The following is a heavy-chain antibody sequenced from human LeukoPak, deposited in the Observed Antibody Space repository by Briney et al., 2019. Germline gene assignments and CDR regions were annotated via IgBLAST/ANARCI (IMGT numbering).Heavy chain of an antibody. CDR3: ARDPHNPGPIDY. V-gene: IGHV3-21*01. CDR2: ISGNKNYI. CDR1: GFTSSSYS. J-gene: IGHJ4*02. Sequence: GGSLRLSCVASGFTSSSYSMNWVRQAPGKGLEWVSSISGNKNYIYYADSVGGRFTISRDNARDSLFLQMDSLRAEDTGVYYCARDPHNPGPIDYWGQGTLVTVS.